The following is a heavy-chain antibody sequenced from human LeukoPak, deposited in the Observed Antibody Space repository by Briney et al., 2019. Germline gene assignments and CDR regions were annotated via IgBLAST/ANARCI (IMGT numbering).Heavy chain of an antibody. D-gene: IGHD1-14*01. Sequence: GGSLRLSCAASGFTFSNYWMSWVRQAPGKGLEWVANIKLDGSEKYYVDSVKGRFTISRDNAKNSLYLQMNSLRAEDTAVYYCARGHDSRSRGAFDIWGQGKMVTVSS. V-gene: IGHV3-7*03. J-gene: IGHJ3*02. CDR1: GFTFSNYW. CDR3: ARGHDSRSRGAFDI. CDR2: IKLDGSEK.